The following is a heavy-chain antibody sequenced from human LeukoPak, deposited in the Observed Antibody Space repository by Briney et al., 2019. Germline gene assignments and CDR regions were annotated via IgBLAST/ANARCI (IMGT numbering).Heavy chain of an antibody. CDR1: GGSFSGYY. Sequence: PSETLSLTCAVYGGSFSGYYWSWIRQPPGKGLEWIGEIDHSGSTNYNPFLKSRVTISVDTSKNQFSLKLSSVTAADTAVYYCAKKRTRAFDIWGQGTMVTVSS. V-gene: IGHV4-34*01. CDR2: IDHSGST. CDR3: AKKRTRAFDI. D-gene: IGHD1-1*01. J-gene: IGHJ3*02.